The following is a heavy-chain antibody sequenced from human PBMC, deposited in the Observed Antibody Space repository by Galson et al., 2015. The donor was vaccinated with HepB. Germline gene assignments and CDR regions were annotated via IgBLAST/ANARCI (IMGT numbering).Heavy chain of an antibody. CDR2: ISSSSSYI. J-gene: IGHJ6*02. V-gene: IGHV3-21*01. Sequence: SLRLSCAASGFTFSSYSMNWVRQAPGKGLEWVSSISSSSSYIYYADSVEGRFTISRDNAKNSLYLQMNSLRAEDTAVYYCAREPTYSSSWYGEYYYYYYGMDVWGQGTTVTVSS. CDR1: GFTFSSYS. CDR3: AREPTYSSSWYGEYYYYYYGMDV. D-gene: IGHD6-13*01.